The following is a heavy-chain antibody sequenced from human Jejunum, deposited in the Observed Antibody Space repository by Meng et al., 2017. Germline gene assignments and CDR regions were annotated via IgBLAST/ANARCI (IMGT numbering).Heavy chain of an antibody. CDR3: AGSGLVRSTRGYFDY. J-gene: IGHJ4*02. Sequence: QIQLQQSGPGLGKPSQTLPLTCATPGDSVSSNSAGWTWIRQSPSRGLEWLGRTNYRSKWYIDYAVSVKSRITINPDTSKNQFSLHLNSVTPEDTAVYYCAGSGLVRSTRGYFDYWGQGTLVTVSS. CDR1: GDSVSSNSAG. CDR2: TNYRSKWYI. V-gene: IGHV6-1*01. D-gene: IGHD1-26*01.